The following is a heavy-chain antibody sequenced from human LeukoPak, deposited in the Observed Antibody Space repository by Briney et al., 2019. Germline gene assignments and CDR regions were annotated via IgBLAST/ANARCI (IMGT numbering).Heavy chain of an antibody. CDR3: ARRRMLGVSGGCCWFDP. V-gene: IGHV4-4*09. CDR2: IHTSGST. J-gene: IGHJ5*02. CDR1: GGSISSYY. Sequence: PSETLSLTCTVSGGSISSYYWSWIRQPPGKGLEWIGYIHTSGSTNYNPSLKSRVTISVDTSKNQFSLKLSSVTAADTAVYYCARRRMLGVSGGCCWFDPWGQGTRVTVSS. D-gene: IGHD3-16*01.